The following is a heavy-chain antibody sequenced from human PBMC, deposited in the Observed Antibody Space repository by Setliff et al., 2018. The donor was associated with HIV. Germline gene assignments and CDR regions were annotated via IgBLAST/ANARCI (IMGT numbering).Heavy chain of an antibody. D-gene: IGHD6-19*01. Sequence: ASVKVSCKASGYTFTSYDINWVRQVPGQGLEWMGWVNTNNDKTNYAQKFQGRVTMTTDRSTKTAYLDLGSLRPDDTAVYYCARDLYTSGWPNWFDPRGPGTLVTVSS. CDR1: GYTFTSYD. CDR3: ARDLYTSGWPNWFDP. J-gene: IGHJ5*02. CDR2: VNTNNDKT. V-gene: IGHV1-18*01.